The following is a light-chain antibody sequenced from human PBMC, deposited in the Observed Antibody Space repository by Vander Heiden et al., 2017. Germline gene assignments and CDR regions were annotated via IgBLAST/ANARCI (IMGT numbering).Light chain of an antibody. J-gene: IGLJ2*01. CDR2: EDN. CDR1: SIASHY. V-gene: IGLV6-57*01. CDR3: QSYDSSNQVV. Sequence: SIASHYVQWYQQRPGSSPTTVIYEDNQRPSGVPDRFSGSIDSSSNSASLTISGLKTEDEADYYCQSYDSSNQVVFGGGTKLTVL.